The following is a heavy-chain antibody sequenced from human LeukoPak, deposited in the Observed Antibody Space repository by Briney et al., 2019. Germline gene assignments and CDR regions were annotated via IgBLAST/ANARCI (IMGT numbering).Heavy chain of an antibody. J-gene: IGHJ4*02. CDR1: GYTFIGHA. V-gene: IGHV1-3*04. CDR2: INIGDGDT. D-gene: IGHD1-26*01. Sequence: ASVKVSCKASGYTFIGHAMHWVRQAPGQRPEWMGWINIGDGDTRYSQKLQDRVTITRDTSATTVYLDLTSLGSEDTAVYYCARDLAGGSYNAGFGYWGQGTLVTVSS. CDR3: ARDLAGGSYNAGFGY.